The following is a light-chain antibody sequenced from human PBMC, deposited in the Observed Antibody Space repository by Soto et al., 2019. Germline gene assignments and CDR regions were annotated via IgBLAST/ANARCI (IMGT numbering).Light chain of an antibody. CDR3: QSYETSRNGFYV. CDR1: SSDIGAGFD. Sequence: QSVLTQPPSVSGAPGQRVTISCTGSSSDIGAGFDVHWYQHLPGTAPKLLIYGNTNRPSGVPGRFSGSKSGTSASLVITGLQAEDEADYYCQSYETSRNGFYVFGTGTKLTVL. J-gene: IGLJ1*01. V-gene: IGLV1-40*01. CDR2: GNT.